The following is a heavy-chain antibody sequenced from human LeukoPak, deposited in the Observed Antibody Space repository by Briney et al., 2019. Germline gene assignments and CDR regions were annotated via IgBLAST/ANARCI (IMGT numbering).Heavy chain of an antibody. V-gene: IGHV3-23*01. CDR3: AKDINDLSPYYDSSGYYNY. CDR1: RFTFRSYT. D-gene: IGHD3-22*01. J-gene: IGHJ4*02. CDR2: TSGSGGST. Sequence: PGGSLRLSCAPSRFTFRSYTMSTVPQAPGKGLEWVSPTSGSGGSTYYAHSLKGRFTISTDNSKNTLYLQMNSVRAEDTAVYYCAKDINDLSPYYDSSGYYNYWGQGTLVTVSS.